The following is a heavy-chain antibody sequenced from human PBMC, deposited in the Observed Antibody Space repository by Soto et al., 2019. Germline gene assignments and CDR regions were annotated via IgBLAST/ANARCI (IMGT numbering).Heavy chain of an antibody. CDR2: IYYSGST. CDR1: GGSISSSSYY. V-gene: IGHV4-39*07. CDR3: ARDRSWQQLDQYYYGMDV. Sequence: QLQLQESGPGLVKPSETLSLTCTVSGGSISSSSYYWGWIRQPPGKGLEWIGSIYYSGSTSYNPTLKSRVTISVDTSKNQFSLKLSSVTAADTAVYYCARDRSWQQLDQYYYGMDVWGQGTTVTVSS. J-gene: IGHJ6*02. D-gene: IGHD6-13*01.